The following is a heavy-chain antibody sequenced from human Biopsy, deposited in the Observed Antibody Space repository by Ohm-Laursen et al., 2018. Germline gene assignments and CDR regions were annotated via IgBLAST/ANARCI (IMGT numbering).Heavy chain of an antibody. CDR2: ISGNSDII. D-gene: IGHD4-17*01. V-gene: IGHV3-23*01. J-gene: IGHJ4*02. Sequence: SLRLSCTASGFTFSSYAMTWFRQAPGKGLEWVSTISGNSDIIYDTDSVKGRFTISRDNSKSTLYLQMNSLRADDTAVYYCVLAAAQTVTHFDYWGQGTLVTVSS. CDR1: GFTFSSYA. CDR3: VLAAAQTVTHFDY.